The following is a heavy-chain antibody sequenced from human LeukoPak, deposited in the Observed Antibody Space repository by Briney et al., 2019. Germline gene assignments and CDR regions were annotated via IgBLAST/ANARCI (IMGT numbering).Heavy chain of an antibody. Sequence: SETLSLTCTVSGGSISSSSYYWAWIRQPPGKGLEWIGSIHYSGSTYYNPSLQSRVTISIDTSKNQFSLKLRFVTAADTAVYYCARGIQWELDYWGQGTLVTVSS. J-gene: IGHJ4*02. CDR3: ARGIQWELDY. CDR2: IHYSGST. D-gene: IGHD1-26*01. CDR1: GGSISSSSYY. V-gene: IGHV4-39*07.